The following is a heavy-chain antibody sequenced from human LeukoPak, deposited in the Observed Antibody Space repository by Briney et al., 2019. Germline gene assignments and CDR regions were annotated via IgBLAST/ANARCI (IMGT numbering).Heavy chain of an antibody. J-gene: IGHJ4*02. D-gene: IGHD2-21*02. CDR3: ARVAKDCGGDCFSDY. CDR2: IYYGGST. Sequence: PGGSLRLSCAASGSTVSSNSMSWVRQTPGKGLEWVSVIYYGGSTFYADSVQGRVSISRDNSKNILYLQINNLRAEDSAVCYCARVAKDCGGDCFSDYWGQGTLVTVSS. V-gene: IGHV3-66*01. CDR1: GSTVSSNS.